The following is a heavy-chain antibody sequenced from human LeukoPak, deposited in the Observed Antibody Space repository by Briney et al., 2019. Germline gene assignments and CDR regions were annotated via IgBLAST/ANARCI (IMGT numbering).Heavy chain of an antibody. Sequence: PGGSLRLSCAASGFTFSSYAMNWVRQAPGKGLEWVSVISGSGGGTSYADSVKGRFTISRDNSKNTMYLEMNGLRVEDTAAYYCAKESQYDSSWYSWFDPWGQGTLVTVSS. CDR1: GFTFSSYA. D-gene: IGHD6-13*01. CDR3: AKESQYDSSWYSWFDP. CDR2: ISGSGGGT. J-gene: IGHJ5*02. V-gene: IGHV3-23*01.